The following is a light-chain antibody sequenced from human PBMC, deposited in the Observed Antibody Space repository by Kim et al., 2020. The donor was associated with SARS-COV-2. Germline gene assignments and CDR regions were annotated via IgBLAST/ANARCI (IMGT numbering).Light chain of an antibody. Sequence: EIVMTQSPATLSVSPGERVILSCRASQSISSNLAWYQQKPGQAPRLLIYGASIRATGIPARFSGSGSGTEFTLTISSLQSEDFAVYYCQQYNIWPPLTFGGGTKVEI. V-gene: IGKV3-15*01. J-gene: IGKJ4*01. CDR1: QSISSN. CDR3: QQYNIWPPLT. CDR2: GAS.